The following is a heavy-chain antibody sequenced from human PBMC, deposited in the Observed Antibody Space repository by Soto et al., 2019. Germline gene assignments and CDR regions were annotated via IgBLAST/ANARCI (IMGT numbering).Heavy chain of an antibody. J-gene: IGHJ6*02. Sequence: GESLKISCKGSGYSFTSYWIGWVRQMPGKGLEWMGIIYPGDSDTRYSPSFQGQVTISADKSISTAYLQWSSLKASDTAMYYCARLDERGSSSWYNYYYYGMDVWGQGTTVTVSS. CDR3: ARLDERGSSSWYNYYYYGMDV. V-gene: IGHV5-51*01. CDR2: IYPGDSDT. CDR1: GYSFTSYW. D-gene: IGHD6-13*01.